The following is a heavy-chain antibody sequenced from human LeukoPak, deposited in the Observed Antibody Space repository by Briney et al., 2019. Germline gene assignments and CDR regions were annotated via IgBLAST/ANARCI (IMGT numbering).Heavy chain of an antibody. V-gene: IGHV1-2*04. CDR3: ARDHCSGGSCYSSFDY. CDR1: GYTFTGYY. Sequence: GASVKVSCKASGYTFTGYYMHWVRQAPGQGLEWMGWINPNSGGTNYTQKFQGWVTMTRDTSISTAYMELSRLRSDDTAVHYCARDHCSGGSCYSSFDYWGQGTLVTVSS. CDR2: INPNSGGT. D-gene: IGHD2-15*01. J-gene: IGHJ4*02.